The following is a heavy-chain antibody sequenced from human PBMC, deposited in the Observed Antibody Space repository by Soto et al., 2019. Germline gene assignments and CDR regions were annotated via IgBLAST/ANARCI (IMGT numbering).Heavy chain of an antibody. CDR3: ARGSITTVIVWEVWFDP. V-gene: IGHV4-31*03. Sequence: SETLSLTCTVSGGSISSGACYWSWIRQHPGKGLEWIGYIFYTGSTYYNPSLKSRVTLSIDTSKNQFSLKLSSVTAADTAAYYCARGSITTVIVWEVWFDPWGQGTLVTVSS. D-gene: IGHD4-4*01. CDR2: IFYTGST. J-gene: IGHJ5*02. CDR1: GGSISSGACY.